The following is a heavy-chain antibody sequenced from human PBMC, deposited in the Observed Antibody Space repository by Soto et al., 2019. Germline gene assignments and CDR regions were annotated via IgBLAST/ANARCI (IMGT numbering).Heavy chain of an antibody. CDR1: GYTFTSYA. CDR3: ARSGRGSSSGNLYYYYGMDV. V-gene: IGHV1-3*01. J-gene: IGHJ6*02. Sequence: GASVKVSCTASGYTFTSYAMHWVRQAPGQRLEWMGWINAGNGNTKYSQKFQGRVTITRDTSASTAYMELSSLRSEDTAVYYCARSGRGSSSGNLYYYYGMDVWGQGTTVTVSS. CDR2: INAGNGNT. D-gene: IGHD6-6*01.